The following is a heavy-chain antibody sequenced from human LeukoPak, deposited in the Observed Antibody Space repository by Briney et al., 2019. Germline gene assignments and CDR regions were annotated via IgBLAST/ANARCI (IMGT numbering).Heavy chain of an antibody. V-gene: IGHV4-4*07. CDR3: ARDGAGTSGWFDP. Sequence: PWDPLSLTCTVSGGSISGYHWSWIRQPAGKGLEWVGRLYTSGITNYNPSLRSRVTMSLDTSKSQFSLKLSSVTAADTAVYYCARDGAGTSGWFDPWGPGNLVTV. J-gene: IGHJ5*02. D-gene: IGHD6-13*01. CDR2: LYTSGIT. CDR1: GGSISGYH.